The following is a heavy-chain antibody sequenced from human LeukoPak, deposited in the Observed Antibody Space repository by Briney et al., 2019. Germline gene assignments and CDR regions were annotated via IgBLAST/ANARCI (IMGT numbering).Heavy chain of an antibody. CDR2: ISSSGSTI. CDR1: GFTFSSYE. J-gene: IGHJ4*02. D-gene: IGHD4-11*01. Sequence: GGSLRLSCAASGFTFSSYEMNWVRQAPGKGLEWVSYISSSGSTIYYADSVKGRFTISRDNAKNSLYLQMNSLRAEDKAVYYCARGMTTYFDYWGQGTLVTVSS. CDR3: ARGMTTYFDY. V-gene: IGHV3-48*03.